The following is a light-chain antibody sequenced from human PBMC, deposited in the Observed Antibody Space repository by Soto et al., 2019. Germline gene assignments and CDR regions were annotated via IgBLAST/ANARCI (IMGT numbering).Light chain of an antibody. J-gene: IGKJ1*01. CDR3: QQYETFSGT. CDR1: RSVSGW. CDR2: GAS. Sequence: DLQMTQSPCTLTASVSDIVTFTFLARRSVSGWLAWYQQKPGEAPKLLIYGASALPRGVPSRFSGSGSGTKFTLTIASLQPDDFATYYCQQYETFSGTFGQGTKVDIK. V-gene: IGKV1-5*01.